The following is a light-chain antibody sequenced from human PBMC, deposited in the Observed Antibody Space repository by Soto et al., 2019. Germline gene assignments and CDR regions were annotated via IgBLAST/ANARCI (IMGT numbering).Light chain of an antibody. CDR3: QQFHSAPYT. Sequence: DIQMTQSPSPLSASVGDRVTISCQASQDITSYLNWYQQKSGKAPRLLIYDAAHLETGVSSRFSGSGAGTQFTLTIISLQPEDVATYYCQQFHSAPYTFGQGNKVEIK. CDR1: QDITSY. CDR2: DAA. V-gene: IGKV1-33*01. J-gene: IGKJ2*01.